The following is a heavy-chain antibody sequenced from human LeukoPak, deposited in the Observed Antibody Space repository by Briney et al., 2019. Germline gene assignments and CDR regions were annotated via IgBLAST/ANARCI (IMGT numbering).Heavy chain of an antibody. CDR2: ISTDNGNK. D-gene: IGHD6-6*01. Sequence: ASVKVSCKASGYTFTTYAIHWVRQAPGQGLEWMGWISTDNGNKRYSQKFQGTVTITRDPSASTAYIELSSLRSEDTAVYYCARDRSSFSYAFDIWGQVTMVTVSS. V-gene: IGHV1-3*04. J-gene: IGHJ3*02. CDR1: GYTFTTYA. CDR3: ARDRSSFSYAFDI.